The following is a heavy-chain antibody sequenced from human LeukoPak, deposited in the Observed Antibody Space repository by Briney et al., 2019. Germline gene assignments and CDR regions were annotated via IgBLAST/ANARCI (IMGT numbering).Heavy chain of an antibody. CDR1: GGSFSCYY. Sequence: SETLSLTCAVYGGSFSCYYWSWVRQPPGKGLEWIGEINHSGSTNYNPSLKRRVTISVDTSKNQVSLKLSSVTAADTAVYYCARVSRELAPNFDYWGQGTLVTVSS. D-gene: IGHD1-26*01. CDR2: INHSGST. CDR3: ARVSRELAPNFDY. V-gene: IGHV4-34*01. J-gene: IGHJ4*02.